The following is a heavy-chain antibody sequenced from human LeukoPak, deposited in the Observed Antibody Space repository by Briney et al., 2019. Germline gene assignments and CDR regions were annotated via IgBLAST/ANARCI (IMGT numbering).Heavy chain of an antibody. CDR1: GYTFTGYY. Sequence: ASVKVSCKPSGYTFTGYYIQWVRQAPRHGLEWMGWINPSSGGTNYAQKFQGRVTMTRDTSISTAYMELSRLRSDDTAVYYCARGVVAATFYYYMDVWGKGTTVTVSS. J-gene: IGHJ6*03. V-gene: IGHV1-2*02. CDR3: ARGVVAATFYYYMDV. D-gene: IGHD2-15*01. CDR2: INPSSGGT.